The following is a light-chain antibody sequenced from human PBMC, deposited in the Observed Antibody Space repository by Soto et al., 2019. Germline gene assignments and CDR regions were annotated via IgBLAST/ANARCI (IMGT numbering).Light chain of an antibody. J-gene: IGKJ3*01. Sequence: DIQMTQSPSSLSASVGDRVTITCRASQGISNYLAWYQQKPGKVPKLLIYAASTLQSEVPSRFSGSGSGTDFTPTISSLQSEDVATYYCQNYNSAPRTFGPGTKVDIK. CDR3: QNYNSAPRT. V-gene: IGKV1-27*01. CDR1: QGISNY. CDR2: AAS.